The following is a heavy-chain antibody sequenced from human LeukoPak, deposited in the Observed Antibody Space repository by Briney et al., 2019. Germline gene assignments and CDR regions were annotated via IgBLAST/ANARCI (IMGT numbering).Heavy chain of an antibody. Sequence: SQTLSLTCTVSGGSISSGSYYWSWIRQPAGKGLEWIGRIYTSGSTNYNPSLKSRVTISVDTSKNQFSLKLSSVTAADTAVYYCARDSTMIVPRGAFDIWGQGTMVTVSS. V-gene: IGHV4-61*02. CDR3: ARDSTMIVPRGAFDI. CDR2: IYTSGST. J-gene: IGHJ3*02. CDR1: GGSISSGSYY. D-gene: IGHD3-22*01.